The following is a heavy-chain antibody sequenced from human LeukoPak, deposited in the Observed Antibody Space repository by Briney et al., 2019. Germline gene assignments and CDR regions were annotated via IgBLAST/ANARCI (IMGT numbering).Heavy chain of an antibody. CDR2: IRYDGSNK. CDR1: GFTFSSYG. V-gene: IGHV3-30*02. Sequence: PGGSLRLSCAASGFTFSSYGMHWVRQAPGKGLEWVAFIRYDGSNKYYADSVKGRFTISRDNSKNTLYLQMNSLRAEDTAVYYCAKDFYLPLRGATGGFDYWGQGTLVTVSS. J-gene: IGHJ4*02. D-gene: IGHD1-26*01. CDR3: AKDFYLPLRGATGGFDY.